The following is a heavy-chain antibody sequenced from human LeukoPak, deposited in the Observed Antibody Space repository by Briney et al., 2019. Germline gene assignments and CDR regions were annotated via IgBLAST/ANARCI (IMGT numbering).Heavy chain of an antibody. Sequence: GGSLRLSCAASGFTFSTYWMTWVRQAPGKGLEWVGTINKDGSQKYYLGSVKGRFTISRDNSKNTLYLQMNSLRAEDTAVYYCAREERGYHLILRKDQYYYMDVWGKGTTVTVSS. J-gene: IGHJ6*03. CDR3: AREERGYHLILRKDQYYYMDV. CDR2: INKDGSQK. V-gene: IGHV3-7*01. CDR1: GFTFSTYW. D-gene: IGHD5-12*01.